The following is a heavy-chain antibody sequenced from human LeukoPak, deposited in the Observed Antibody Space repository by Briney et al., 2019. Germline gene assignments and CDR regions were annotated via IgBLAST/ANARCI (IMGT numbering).Heavy chain of an antibody. CDR1: GYTFTSYY. V-gene: IGHV1-46*01. D-gene: IGHD6-13*01. Sequence: GASVKVSCKAYGYTFTSYYMHWVRQAPGQGLEWMGIINPSGGSTSYAQKFQGRVTMTRDMSTSTVYMELSSLRSEDTAVYYCARDGEAAAALDYWGQGTLVTVSS. J-gene: IGHJ4*02. CDR2: INPSGGST. CDR3: ARDGEAAAALDY.